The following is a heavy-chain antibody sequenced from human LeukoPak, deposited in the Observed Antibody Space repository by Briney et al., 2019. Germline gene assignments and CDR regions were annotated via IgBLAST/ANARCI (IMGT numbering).Heavy chain of an antibody. CDR1: GFTFSSYA. D-gene: IGHD2-8*01. V-gene: IGHV3-30-3*01. Sequence: GGSLRLSCAASGFTFSSYAMHWVRQAPGKGLEWVAVISYDGSNKYYADSVKGRFTISRDNSKNTLYLQMNSLRAEDTAVYYCARDSAVSSFDYWGQGTLVTVSS. J-gene: IGHJ4*02. CDR3: ARDSAVSSFDY. CDR2: ISYDGSNK.